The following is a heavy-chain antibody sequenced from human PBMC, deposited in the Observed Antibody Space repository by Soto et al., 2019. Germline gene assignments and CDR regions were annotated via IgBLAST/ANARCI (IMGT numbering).Heavy chain of an antibody. Sequence: SETLSLTCTVSGGSISSYYWSWIRQPPGKGLEWIGYIYYSGSTNYNPSLKSRVTISVDTSKNQFSLKLSSVTAADTAVYYCARDAEYSGYESYFDYWGQRTLVPVSS. CDR2: IYYSGST. D-gene: IGHD5-12*01. V-gene: IGHV4-59*01. J-gene: IGHJ4*02. CDR1: GGSISSYY. CDR3: ARDAEYSGYESYFDY.